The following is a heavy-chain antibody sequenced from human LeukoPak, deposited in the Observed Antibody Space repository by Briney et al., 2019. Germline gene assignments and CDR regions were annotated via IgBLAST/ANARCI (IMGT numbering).Heavy chain of an antibody. CDR3: ARRPKEGATGGPSDY. J-gene: IGHJ4*02. CDR2: IYHSGST. Sequence: SSETLSLTCAVSAYSISSGYYWGWIRPPPGKGLEWIGSIYHSGSTYYNPSLKSRVTISVDTSKNQFSLKLSSVTAADTAVYYCARRPKEGATGGPSDYWGQGTLVTVSS. CDR1: AYSISSGYY. V-gene: IGHV4-38-2*01. D-gene: IGHD1-26*01.